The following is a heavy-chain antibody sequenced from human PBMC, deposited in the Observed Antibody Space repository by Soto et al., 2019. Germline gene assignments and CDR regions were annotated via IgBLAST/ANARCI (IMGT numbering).Heavy chain of an antibody. V-gene: IGHV5-10-1*01. Sequence: GESLKISCKASGYTFTKYWITWVRQVPGKGLEYVGKIDPSDSYTTYSPSFQGHVTISVDKSISTAYLQWSSLKASDTAMYYCATYPVLAELGIWLDTWGQGTLVPVSS. CDR1: GYTFTKYW. D-gene: IGHD1-20*01. J-gene: IGHJ5*02. CDR3: ATYPVLAELGIWLDT. CDR2: IDPSDSYT.